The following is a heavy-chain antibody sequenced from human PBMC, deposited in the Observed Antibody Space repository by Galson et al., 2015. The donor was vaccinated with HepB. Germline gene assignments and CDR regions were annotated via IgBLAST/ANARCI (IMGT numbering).Heavy chain of an antibody. CDR2: ISAYNGNK. V-gene: IGHV1-18*04. J-gene: IGHJ4*02. D-gene: IGHD6-19*01. Sequence: SVKVSCKASGYTFTDFGTSWVRQAPGQGLEWLGWISAYNGNKNYAQKLQGRVTMTTDTSTSTAYMELRSLRSDDTAVYYCARDLGEIAGAAMFFDFWGQGTLVTVSS. CDR3: ARDLGEIAGAAMFFDF. CDR1: GYTFTDFG.